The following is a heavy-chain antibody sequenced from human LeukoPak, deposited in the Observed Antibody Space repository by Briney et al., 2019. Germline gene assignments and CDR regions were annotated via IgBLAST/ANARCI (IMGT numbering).Heavy chain of an antibody. CDR1: RFTFTSSA. D-gene: IGHD3-22*01. CDR3: AAESSSGFFDWFDP. Sequence: EASVKVSCKASRFTFTSSAVQWVRQARGQRLEWIGWIVVGSGNTNYAQKFQERVTITRDMSTSTAYMELSSLRSEDTAVYYCAAESSSGFFDWFDPWGQGTLVTVSS. CDR2: IVVGSGNT. J-gene: IGHJ5*02. V-gene: IGHV1-58*01.